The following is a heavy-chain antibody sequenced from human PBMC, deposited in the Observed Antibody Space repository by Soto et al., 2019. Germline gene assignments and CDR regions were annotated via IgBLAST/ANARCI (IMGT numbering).Heavy chain of an antibody. D-gene: IGHD3-10*01. V-gene: IGHV1-18*01. CDR3: ASNYLYYYGSGNTNYYGMDV. Sequence: QVPLVQSGAEVKKPGASVKVSCKASGYTFTRYGISWVRQAPGQGLEWMGWISGYNGTTNYAQKLQGRVTMTTDTSTSTAYMELRSLRSDDTAVYYCASNYLYYYGSGNTNYYGMDVWGQGTTVTVSS. CDR1: GYTFTRYG. CDR2: ISGYNGTT. J-gene: IGHJ6*02.